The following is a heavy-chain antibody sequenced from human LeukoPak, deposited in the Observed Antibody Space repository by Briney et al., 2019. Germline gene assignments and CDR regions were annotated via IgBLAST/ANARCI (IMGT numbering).Heavy chain of an antibody. J-gene: IGHJ6*03. D-gene: IGHD6-19*01. CDR3: ARGDSSGWWHYYYYMDV. V-gene: IGHV3-21*01. Sequence: PGGSLRLSCAASGFTFSSYSMNWVRQAPGKGLEWVSSISSSSSYIYYADSVKGRFTISRDNAKNSLYLQMNSLRAEDTAVYYCARGDSSGWWHYYYYMDVWGKGTTVTVSS. CDR2: ISSSSSYI. CDR1: GFTFSSYS.